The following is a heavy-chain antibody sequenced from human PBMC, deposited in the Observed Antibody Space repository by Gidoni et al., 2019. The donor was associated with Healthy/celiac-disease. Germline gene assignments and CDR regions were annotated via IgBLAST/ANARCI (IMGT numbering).Heavy chain of an antibody. V-gene: IGHV3-23*01. Sequence: EVQLLESGGGWIHPGGSLRRSCAASGLTFSRYAMSWVRQAPGTGLDWVSAISGSGGSTYYAHSVKGRFLISRDNSKNTLYLQMNSLRAEDTAVYYCAKDQGNDISGYTPPTSFDYWGQGTLVTVSS. J-gene: IGHJ4*02. CDR2: ISGSGGST. CDR1: GLTFSRYA. CDR3: AKDQGNDISGYTPPTSFDY. D-gene: IGHD3-22*01.